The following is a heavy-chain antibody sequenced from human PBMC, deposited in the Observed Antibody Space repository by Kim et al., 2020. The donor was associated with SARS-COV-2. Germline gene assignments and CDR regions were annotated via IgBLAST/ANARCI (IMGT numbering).Heavy chain of an antibody. Sequence: SETLSLTCTVSGGSISSGSYYWSWIRQPAGKGLEWIGRIYTSGSTNYNPSLKSRVTISVDTSKNQFSLKLSSVTAADTAVYYCARKYYDILTGYFYWYFDLWVRRTLVTVSS. CDR1: GGSISSGSYY. V-gene: IGHV4-61*02. CDR3: ARKYYDILTGYFYWYFDL. J-gene: IGHJ2*01. CDR2: IYTSGST. D-gene: IGHD3-9*01.